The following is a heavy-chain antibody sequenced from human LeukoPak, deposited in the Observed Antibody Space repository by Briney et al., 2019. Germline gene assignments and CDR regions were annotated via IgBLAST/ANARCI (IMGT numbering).Heavy chain of an antibody. V-gene: IGHV3-30*18. J-gene: IGHJ4*02. D-gene: IGHD3-3*01. Sequence: GRSLRLSCAASGFTFSSYGMHWVRQAPGKGLEWVAVISYDGSNKYYADSVKGRFTISRDNSKNTLYLQMNSLRAEDTAVYYCAKSNYDFWSGASGYWGQGTLVTVSS. CDR1: GFTFSSYG. CDR2: ISYDGSNK. CDR3: AKSNYDFWSGASGY.